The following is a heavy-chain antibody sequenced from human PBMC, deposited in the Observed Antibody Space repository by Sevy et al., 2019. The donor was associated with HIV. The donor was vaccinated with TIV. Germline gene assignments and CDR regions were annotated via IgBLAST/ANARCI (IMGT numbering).Heavy chain of an antibody. D-gene: IGHD3-22*01. V-gene: IGHV3-33*01. CDR1: GFTFSSYG. CDR2: IWYDGSNK. Sequence: GGSLRLSCAASGFTFSSYGMHWVRQAPGKGLEWVAVIWYDGSNKYYADSVKGRFTISRDNSKNTLYLQMNSPRAEDKAVYYCARDFLDSSGYYYSYYYYYYGMDVWGQGTTVTVSS. J-gene: IGHJ6*02. CDR3: ARDFLDSSGYYYSYYYYYYGMDV.